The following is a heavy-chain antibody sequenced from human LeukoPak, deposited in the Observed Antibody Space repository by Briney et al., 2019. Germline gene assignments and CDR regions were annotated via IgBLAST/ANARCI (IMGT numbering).Heavy chain of an antibody. D-gene: IGHD6-19*01. CDR1: GGSISSYY. CDR2: IYYSGST. CDR3: AKQSVAGHAFDI. Sequence: SETLSLTCTVSGGSISSYYWSWIRQPPGKGLDWIGYIYYSGSTNYNPSLKSRVTISVDTSKNQFSLKLSSVTAADTAVYYCAKQSVAGHAFDIWGQGTMVTVSS. V-gene: IGHV4-59*08. J-gene: IGHJ3*02.